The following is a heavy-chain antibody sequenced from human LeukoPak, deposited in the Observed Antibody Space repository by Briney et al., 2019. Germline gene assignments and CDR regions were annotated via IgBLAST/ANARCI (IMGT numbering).Heavy chain of an antibody. CDR2: LTRTSSAT. J-gene: IGHJ5*01. CDR3: ATGGSEYRSDWFDS. CDR1: GFRFSSYD. Sequence: GGSLRLSCVGSGFRFSSYDMNWVRQAPGRGLGRLSYLTRTSSATWYADSVKGRFTIFRDNAKSSLYLQMNSLRVEGTAVYYCATGGSEYRSDWFDSWGQGTLVNVAS. V-gene: IGHV3-48*01. D-gene: IGHD5-18*01.